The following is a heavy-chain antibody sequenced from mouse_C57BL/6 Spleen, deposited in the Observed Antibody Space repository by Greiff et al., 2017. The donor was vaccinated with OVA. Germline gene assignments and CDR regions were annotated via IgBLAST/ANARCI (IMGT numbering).Heavy chain of an antibody. CDR1: GFNIKDYY. Sequence: VQGVESGAELVKPGASVKLSCTASGFNIKDYYMHWVKQRTEQGLEWIGRIDPEDGETKYAPKFQGKATITADTSSNTAYLQLSSLTSEDTAVYCCARSGDGYYEYFDVWGTGTTVTVSS. J-gene: IGHJ1*03. CDR2: IDPEDGET. V-gene: IGHV14-2*01. D-gene: IGHD2-3*01. CDR3: ARSGDGYYEYFDV.